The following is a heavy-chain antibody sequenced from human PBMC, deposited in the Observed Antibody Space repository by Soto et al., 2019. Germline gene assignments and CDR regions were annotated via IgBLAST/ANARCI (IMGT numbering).Heavy chain of an antibody. J-gene: IGHJ5*02. V-gene: IGHV1-69*13. D-gene: IGHD3-3*01. CDR1: GGTFSSYA. Sequence: SVKVSCKASGGTFSSYAISWVRQAPGQGLEWMGGIIPIFGTANYAQKFQGRVTITADESTSTAYMELSSLRSEDTAVYYCAREPYYDFPWFDPWAQGTLVPVSS. CDR3: AREPYYDFPWFDP. CDR2: IIPIFGTA.